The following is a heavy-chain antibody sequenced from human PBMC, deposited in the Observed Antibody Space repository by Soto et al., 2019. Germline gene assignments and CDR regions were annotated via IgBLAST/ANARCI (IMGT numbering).Heavy chain of an antibody. CDR2: ISGSGGST. J-gene: IGHJ4*02. D-gene: IGHD6-19*01. CDR1: GFTFSSYA. CDR3: AKPKLHKMQWLVHDY. V-gene: IGHV3-23*01. Sequence: GESLKISCAASGFTFSSYAMSWVRQAPGKGLEWVSAISGSGGSTYYADSVKGRFTISRDNSKNTLYLQMNSLRAEDTAVYYCAKPKLHKMQWLVHDYWGQGTLVTVSS.